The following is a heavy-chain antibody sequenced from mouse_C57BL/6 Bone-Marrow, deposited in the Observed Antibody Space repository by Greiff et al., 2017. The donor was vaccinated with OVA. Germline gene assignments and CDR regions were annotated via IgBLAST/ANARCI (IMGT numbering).Heavy chain of an antibody. CDR1: GYTFTSYG. D-gene: IGHD2-4*01. CDR3: ARLYYDYFDY. V-gene: IGHV1-81*01. Sequence: VHLVESGAELARPGASVKLSCKASGYTFTSYGISWVKQRTGQGLEWIGEIYPRSGNTYYNEKFKGKATLPADKSSSTAYMELRSQTSEDSAVYFCARLYYDYFDYWGQGTTLTVSS. J-gene: IGHJ2*01. CDR2: IYPRSGNT.